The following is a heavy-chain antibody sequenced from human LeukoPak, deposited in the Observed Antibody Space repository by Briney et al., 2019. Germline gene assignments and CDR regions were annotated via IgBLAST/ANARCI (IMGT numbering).Heavy chain of an antibody. CDR1: GFTFSSYG. CDR3: ARVLRYCSGGNCYSGGLGYMDV. Sequence: GGSLRLSCAASGFTFSSYGMNWVRQAPGKGLEWVSGISPSADIKYYADSVKGRFTISRDNSKNMLYLEVISLTADDTAVYYCARVLRYCSGGNCYSGGLGYMDVWGKGTTVTISS. D-gene: IGHD2-15*01. V-gene: IGHV3-23*01. CDR2: ISPSADIK. J-gene: IGHJ6*03.